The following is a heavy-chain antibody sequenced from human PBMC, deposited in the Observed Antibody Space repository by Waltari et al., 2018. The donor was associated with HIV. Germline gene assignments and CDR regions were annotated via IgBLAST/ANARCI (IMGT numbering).Heavy chain of an antibody. CDR1: GGTFSSYT. D-gene: IGHD3-22*01. CDR2: IIPILGIA. CDR3: ARAPEYYYDSSGTYWYFDL. J-gene: IGHJ2*01. V-gene: IGHV1-69*02. Sequence: QVQLVQSGAEVKKPGSSVKVSCKASGGTFSSYTISWVPQAPGQGLEGMGRIIPILGIANYAQKFQGRVTITADKSTSTAYMELSSLRSEDTAVYYCARAPEYYYDSSGTYWYFDLWGRGTLVTVSS.